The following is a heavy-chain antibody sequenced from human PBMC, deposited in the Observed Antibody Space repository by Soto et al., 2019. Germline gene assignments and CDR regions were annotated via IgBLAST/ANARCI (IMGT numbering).Heavy chain of an antibody. CDR2: ISSSGSTI. CDR1: AFTFSRYE. CDR3: ARDQDYYYGMEV. Sequence: PGGALRLSCAAPAFTFSRYEMNWFRQAPGKGLEWVSYISSSGSTIYYADSVKGRFTISRDNAKNSLYLQMNSLRAEDTAVYYCARDQDYYYGMEVWGQGTTVIVCS. J-gene: IGHJ6*01. V-gene: IGHV3-48*03.